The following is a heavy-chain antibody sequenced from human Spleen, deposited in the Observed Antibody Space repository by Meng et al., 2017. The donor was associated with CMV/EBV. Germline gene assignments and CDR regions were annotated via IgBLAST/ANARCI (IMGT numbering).Heavy chain of an antibody. CDR1: FSNFV. CDR3: ARGGTHCFSGDCYSSGFNF. J-gene: IGHJ5*01. D-gene: IGHD2-21*02. V-gene: IGHV1-69*05. Sequence: FSNFVITWVRQAPGQGLEWMGGIIPTTGSRNYPQRFQGRVTITTDDSTTTTYMDLSSLTYADTAIYYCARGGTHCFSGDCYSSGFNFWGQGTLVTVSS. CDR2: IIPTTGSR.